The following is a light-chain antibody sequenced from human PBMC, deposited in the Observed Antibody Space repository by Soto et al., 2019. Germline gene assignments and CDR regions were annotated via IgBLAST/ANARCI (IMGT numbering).Light chain of an antibody. J-gene: IGKJ2*01. Sequence: DIQMTQSPSTLSASVGDRVTITCRASQSISSWLAWYQQKPGKAPKLLIYKASSLESGVPSRFSGSGSRTEFTLTISSLQPDDFATYYCQQYWTFGQGTKLEIK. CDR2: KAS. CDR1: QSISSW. V-gene: IGKV1-5*03. CDR3: QQYWT.